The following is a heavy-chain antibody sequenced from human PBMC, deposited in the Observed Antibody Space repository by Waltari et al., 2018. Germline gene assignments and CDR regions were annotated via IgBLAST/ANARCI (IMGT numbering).Heavy chain of an antibody. D-gene: IGHD3-22*01. J-gene: IGHJ3*02. CDR3: ARAYDSSGYWDAFDI. CDR2: IYTSGST. Sequence: QVQLQESGPGLVKPSETLSLTCTVSGGSISSSYWSWIRQPAGKGLEWIGRIYTSGSTNYHPSLTSRVTMSVDTSKNQFSLKLCSVTAADTAVYYCARAYDSSGYWDAFDIWGQGTMVTVSS. V-gene: IGHV4-4*07. CDR1: GGSISSSY.